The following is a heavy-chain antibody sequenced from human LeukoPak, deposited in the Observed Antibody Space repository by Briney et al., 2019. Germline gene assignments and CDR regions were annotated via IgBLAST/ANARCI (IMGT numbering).Heavy chain of an antibody. CDR3: ASSGGVLRYFDWLHTNFDY. D-gene: IGHD3-9*01. V-gene: IGHV1-8*01. CDR2: MNPNSGNT. CDR1: GYTFTSYD. J-gene: IGHJ4*02. Sequence: ASVKVSCKVSGYTFTSYDINWVRQATGQGLEWMGWMNPNSGNTGYAQKFQGRVTMTRNTSISTAYMELSSLGSEDTAVYYCASSGGVLRYFDWLHTNFDYWGQGTLVTVSS.